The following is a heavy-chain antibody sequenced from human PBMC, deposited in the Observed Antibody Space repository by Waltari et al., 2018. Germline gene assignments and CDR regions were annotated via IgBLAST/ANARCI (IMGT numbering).Heavy chain of an antibody. CDR3: ARGYDSSGYYGYFDY. CDR1: GGSISSYY. CDR2: IYYSGST. Sequence: QVQLQESGPGLVKPSETLSLTCTVSGGSISSYYWSWIRQPPGKGLEWIGYIYYSGSTNYNPSLKSRVTISVDTSKNQFSLKLSSVTAADTAVYYCARGYDSSGYYGYFDYWGQGTLVTVSS. V-gene: IGHV4-59*01. J-gene: IGHJ4*02. D-gene: IGHD3-22*01.